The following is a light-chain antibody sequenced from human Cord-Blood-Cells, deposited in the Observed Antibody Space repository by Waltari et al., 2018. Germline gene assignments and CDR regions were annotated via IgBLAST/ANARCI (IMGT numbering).Light chain of an antibody. CDR3: QQYGSSPT. Sequence: PGERATLSCRASQSVSSSYLAWYQQKPGQAPRLLIYGASSRATGIPDRFSGSGSGTDFTLTISRLEPEDFAVYYCQQYGSSPTFGGGTKVEIK. CDR2: GAS. CDR1: QSVSSSY. V-gene: IGKV3-20*01. J-gene: IGKJ4*01.